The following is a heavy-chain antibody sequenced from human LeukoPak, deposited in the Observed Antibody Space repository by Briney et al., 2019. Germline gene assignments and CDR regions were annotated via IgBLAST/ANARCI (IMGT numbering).Heavy chain of an antibody. CDR1: GGTFSSYA. Sequence: SVKVSCKASGGTFSSYAISWVRQAPGQGLEWMGGIIPIFGTANYAQKFQGRVTITADKSTSTAYMELSSLRSEDTAVYYCARVGYDFWSGSYYYYYMDVWGKGTTVTVSS. CDR2: IIPIFGTA. D-gene: IGHD3-3*01. J-gene: IGHJ6*03. V-gene: IGHV1-69*06. CDR3: ARVGYDFWSGSYYYYYMDV.